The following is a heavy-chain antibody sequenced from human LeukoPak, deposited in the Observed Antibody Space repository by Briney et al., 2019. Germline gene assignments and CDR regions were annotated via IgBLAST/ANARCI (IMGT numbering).Heavy chain of an antibody. Sequence: ASVKVSCKASGYAFTSYDINWVRQATGQGLEWMGWMNPSSGNTGYAQKFQGRVTMTRNTSISTAYMELSSLRSEDTAVYYCARGRYSSGWYSFTAFFAFDIWGQGTMVTVSS. CDR2: MNPSSGNT. D-gene: IGHD6-19*01. CDR3: ARGRYSSGWYSFTAFFAFDI. V-gene: IGHV1-8*01. CDR1: GYAFTSYD. J-gene: IGHJ3*02.